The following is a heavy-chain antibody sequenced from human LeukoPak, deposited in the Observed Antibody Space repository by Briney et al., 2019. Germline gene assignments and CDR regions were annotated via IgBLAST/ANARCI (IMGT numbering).Heavy chain of an antibody. CDR3: AKEVMTAVTIRTFDY. CDR2: SSGSGDNT. J-gene: IGHJ4*02. CDR1: GFTFSIYA. V-gene: IGHV3-23*01. Sequence: GGSLRLSCAASGFTFSIYAMSWVRQAPGKGLDWVSGSSGSGDNTYYADSVKGRFTISRDNSKNTLYLQMNSLRAEDTAVYYCAKEVMTAVTIRTFDYWGQGSLVTVSS. D-gene: IGHD4-17*01.